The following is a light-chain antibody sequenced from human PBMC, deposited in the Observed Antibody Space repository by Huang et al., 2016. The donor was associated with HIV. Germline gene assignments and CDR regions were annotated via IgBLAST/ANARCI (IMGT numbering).Light chain of an antibody. CDR1: QSVSSK. V-gene: IGKV3-15*01. CDR3: QQYNDWWT. CDR2: DTS. J-gene: IGKJ1*01. Sequence: EIVMTQSPVTLSVSPGESATLSCRASQSVSSKLAWYHQKPGQPPRLLIYDTSTRATGIPARFSGSGSGTEFTLTINSLQSEEFAVYYCQQYNDWWTFGQGTRVEIK.